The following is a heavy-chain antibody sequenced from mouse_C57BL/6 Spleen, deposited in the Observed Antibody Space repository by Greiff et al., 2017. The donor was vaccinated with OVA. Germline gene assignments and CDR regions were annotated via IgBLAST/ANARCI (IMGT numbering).Heavy chain of an antibody. CDR2: IDPYDSYT. J-gene: IGHJ4*01. CDR3: ARYVDYAMDY. Sequence: QVQLQQPGAELVMPGASVKLSCKASGYTFTSYWMHWVKQRPGPGLEWIGEIDPYDSYTNYNQKFKGKSTLTVDKSSSTAYMQLSSLTSEDSAVYYCARYVDYAMDYWGQGTSVTVSS. V-gene: IGHV1-69*01. CDR1: GYTFTSYW.